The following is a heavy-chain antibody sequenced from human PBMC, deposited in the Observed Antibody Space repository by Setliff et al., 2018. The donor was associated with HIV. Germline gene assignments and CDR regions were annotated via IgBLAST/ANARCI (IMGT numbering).Heavy chain of an antibody. V-gene: IGHV4-4*08. CDR1: GDSISSSYY. D-gene: IGHD6-13*01. J-gene: IGHJ5*01. CDR2: IYTSGST. CDR3: ARGYSSSWYDS. Sequence: PSETLSLTCTVSGDSISSSYYWTWIRQPPGKGLEWIGYIYTSGSTNYNPSLKNRVTITVDTSTNQFSLRLSSVTAADTAVYYCARGYSSSWYDSWGQGTLVTVSS.